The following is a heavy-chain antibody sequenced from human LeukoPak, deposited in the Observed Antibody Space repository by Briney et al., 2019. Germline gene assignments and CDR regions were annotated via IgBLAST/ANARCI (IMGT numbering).Heavy chain of an antibody. CDR3: ARRNEVSWFNTDAFDI. D-gene: IGHD1-1*01. V-gene: IGHV3-11*01. J-gene: IGHJ3*02. Sequence: GGSLRLSCAASGFTFSEYYMSWIRQAPGKGLEWVSYISSSGSTIYYADSVKGRFTISRDNAKNSLYLQMNSLRAEDTAVYYCARRNEVSWFNTDAFDIWGQGTMVTVSS. CDR2: ISSSGSTI. CDR1: GFTFSEYY.